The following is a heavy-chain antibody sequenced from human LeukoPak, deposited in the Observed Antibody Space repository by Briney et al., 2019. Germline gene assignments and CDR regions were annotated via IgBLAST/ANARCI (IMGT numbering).Heavy chain of an antibody. Sequence: GGSLRLSCAASGFSCSTRGMSWVRQAPGKGLEWVSAISGNDESPFYADSVKGRFTISRDNPRNTLYLQRSSLSAEDSAIYYCARDRRPARTYSGLFDYWGQGTLVTVSS. D-gene: IGHD5-12*01. CDR3: ARDRRPARTYSGLFDY. CDR2: ISGNDESP. J-gene: IGHJ4*02. CDR1: GFSCSTRG. V-gene: IGHV3-23*01.